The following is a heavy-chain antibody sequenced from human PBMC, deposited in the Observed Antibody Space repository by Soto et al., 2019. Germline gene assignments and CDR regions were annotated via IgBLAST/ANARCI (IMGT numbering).Heavy chain of an antibody. CDR3: ARGLTTLTTLRFFDY. Sequence: PSETLSLTCAVYGGSFSGYYWSWIRQPPGKGLEWIGEINHSGSTNYNPSLKSRVTISVDTSKNQFSLNLSSVTAADTAIYYCARGLTTLTTLRFFDYWGQGTLVIVSS. CDR1: GGSFSGYY. CDR2: INHSGST. D-gene: IGHD4-17*01. J-gene: IGHJ4*02. V-gene: IGHV4-34*01.